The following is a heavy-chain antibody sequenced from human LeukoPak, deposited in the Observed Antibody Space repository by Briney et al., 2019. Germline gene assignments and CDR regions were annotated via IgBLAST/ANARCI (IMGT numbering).Heavy chain of an antibody. CDR2: IGARGDSI. V-gene: IGHV3-23*01. J-gene: IGHJ5*01. CDR3: ANWDGSYTSGWYDF. Sequence: GGSLRLSCAASGFTFNNYAMSWARQAPGKGLEWVSRIGARGDSIYYEDSVKGRFTISRDDSQNTLFLQMNSLKAEDTAIYYCANWDGSYTSGWYDFWGQGTLVTVSS. CDR1: GFTFNNYA. D-gene: IGHD6-25*01.